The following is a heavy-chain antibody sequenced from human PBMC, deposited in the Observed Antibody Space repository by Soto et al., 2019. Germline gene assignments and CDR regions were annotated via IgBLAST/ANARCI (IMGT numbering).Heavy chain of an antibody. CDR2: LHAGNGDT. D-gene: IGHD2-2*01. V-gene: IGHV1-3*01. J-gene: IGHJ4*02. CDR3: ARVYDLTSCWLLGY. CDR1: GYTFTTYA. Sequence: QVQLMQSGAEVKKPGASVKVTCKASGYTFTTYAMHWVRQAPGQRLEWMGWLHAGNGDTKFSQKFQGRVTITWDTSASTAYMALSSLRSEDTAVYYCARVYDLTSCWLLGYWGQGTLVTVSS.